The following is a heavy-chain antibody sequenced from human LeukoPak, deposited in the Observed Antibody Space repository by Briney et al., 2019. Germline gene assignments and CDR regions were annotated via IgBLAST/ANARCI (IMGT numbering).Heavy chain of an antibody. D-gene: IGHD3-3*01. CDR3: ARGSDDFWSGYSPSY. CDR1: GYTFTGYY. Sequence: VASVKVSCKASGYTFTGYYMHWVRQAPGQGLEWVGWINPNSGGTNYAQKFQGRVTITRDTSNSTAYMELSRLRSDDTAVYYCARGSDDFWSGYSPSYWGQGTLVTVSS. CDR2: INPNSGGT. V-gene: IGHV1-2*02. J-gene: IGHJ4*02.